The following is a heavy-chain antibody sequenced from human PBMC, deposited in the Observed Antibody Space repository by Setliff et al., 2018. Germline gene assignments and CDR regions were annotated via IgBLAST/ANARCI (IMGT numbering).Heavy chain of an antibody. CDR3: ARDYYDSRGSYAFDI. CDR1: GGSISPYY. Sequence: PSETLSLTCTVSGGSISPYYWSWIRQPPGKGLEWIGYIYHSGYTSYNPSLKSRVTLSVDTSKNQFSLNLSSVTAADTAMYYCARDYYDSRGSYAFDIWGQGTVVTVSS. CDR2: IYHSGYT. V-gene: IGHV4-59*12. J-gene: IGHJ3*02. D-gene: IGHD3-22*01.